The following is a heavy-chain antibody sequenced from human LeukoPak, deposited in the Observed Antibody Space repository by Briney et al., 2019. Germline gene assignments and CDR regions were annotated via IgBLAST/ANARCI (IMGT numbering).Heavy chain of an antibody. D-gene: IGHD2-21*02. Sequence: SSETLSLTCSVSGGSITSGRYYWTWIRQPAGKGLEWIGRLYTNDNTNYDPSLESRVSISVDTSKSQFYLQLTSVTAADTAVYFCARGVVTDDYYMDVWGKGITVIASS. J-gene: IGHJ6*03. CDR2: LYTNDNT. CDR1: GGSITSGRYY. V-gene: IGHV4-61*02. CDR3: ARGVVTDDYYMDV.